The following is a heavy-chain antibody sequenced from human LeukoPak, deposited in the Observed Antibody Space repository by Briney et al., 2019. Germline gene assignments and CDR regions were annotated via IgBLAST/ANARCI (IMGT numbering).Heavy chain of an antibody. J-gene: IGHJ4*02. CDR3: ARNHPAPLGYCSGGSCYCDY. CDR2: ISAYNGNT. D-gene: IGHD2-15*01. V-gene: IGHV1-18*01. CDR1: GYTFTSYG. Sequence: ASVKVSCKASGYTFTSYGISWVRQAPGQGLEWMGWISAYNGNTNYAQKLQGRVTMTTDTSTSTAYMELRSLRSDDTALYYCARNHPAPLGYCSGGSCYCDYWGQGTLVTVSS.